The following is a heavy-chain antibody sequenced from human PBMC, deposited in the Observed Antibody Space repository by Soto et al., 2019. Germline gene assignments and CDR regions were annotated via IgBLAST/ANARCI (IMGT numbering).Heavy chain of an antibody. Sequence: GGSLRLSCAASGFTFSSYAMHWVRQAPGKGLEYVSAISSNGGSTYYANSVKGRFTISRDNSKNTLYLQMGSLRAEDMAVYYCARDQNYGWFDPWGQGTLVTVSS. J-gene: IGHJ5*02. D-gene: IGHD4-17*01. CDR2: ISSNGGST. CDR1: GFTFSSYA. CDR3: ARDQNYGWFDP. V-gene: IGHV3-64*01.